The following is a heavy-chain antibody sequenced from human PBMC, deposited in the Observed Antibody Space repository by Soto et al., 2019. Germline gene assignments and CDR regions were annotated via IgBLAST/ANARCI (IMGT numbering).Heavy chain of an antibody. CDR1: GITINTAW. Sequence: EGQLVESGGGLVKPGESLRLSCEVSGITINTAWMSWVRQAPGKGLEWVGRIKTKNDGETTEFAAAVDGRFSISRDDSRNTIYLQMNSLRTEDTAVYYCSREWWGDSAWGQGSLVTVSS. D-gene: IGHD2-8*01. CDR3: SREWWGDSA. J-gene: IGHJ4*02. CDR2: IKTKNDGETT. V-gene: IGHV3-15*01.